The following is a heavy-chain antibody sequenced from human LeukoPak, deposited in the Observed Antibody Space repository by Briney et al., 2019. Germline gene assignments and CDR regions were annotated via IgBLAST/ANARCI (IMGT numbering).Heavy chain of an antibody. V-gene: IGHV3-53*01. CDR3: ARSGHGIVAPTYFDY. CDR2: IYSGGST. Sequence: GGSLRLSCAASGFTVSSNYISWVRQAPGKVLEWVSVIYSGGSTYYADSVKGRFTISRDNSKTTLYLQMNSLRAEDRAVYYCARSGHGIVAPTYFDYWGQGTLVTASS. D-gene: IGHD5-12*01. CDR1: GFTVSSNY. J-gene: IGHJ4*02.